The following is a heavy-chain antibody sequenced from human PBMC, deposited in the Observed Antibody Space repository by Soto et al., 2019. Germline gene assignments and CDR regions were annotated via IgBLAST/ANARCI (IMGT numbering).Heavy chain of an antibody. CDR3: ARAPPVVTMVRGVRKYYFDY. V-gene: IGHV4-59*08. CDR1: GASISGYH. Sequence: SETLSLTCTVSGASISGYHWSWIRQFPGKGLECLGYISYSGATNYNPSLKSRVTMSIDTSKNQFSLQLNSVTAADTAVYYCARAPPVVTMVRGVRKYYFDYWGQGTLVTVSS. CDR2: ISYSGAT. D-gene: IGHD3-10*01. J-gene: IGHJ4*02.